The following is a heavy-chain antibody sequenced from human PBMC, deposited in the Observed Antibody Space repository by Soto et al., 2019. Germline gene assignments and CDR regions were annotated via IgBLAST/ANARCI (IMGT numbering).Heavy chain of an antibody. CDR1: GDSVSSGSYH. CDR3: ARDLWGYCGTDCYPLDV. J-gene: IGHJ6*02. Sequence: SETLSLTCTVSGDSVSSGSYHWTWIRQPPGKGLEWIGYIQNSGSTSYNPSLKSRVTISVDTSKNHFSLNLSSVTSADTAVYFCARDLWGYCGTDCYPLDVWGRGTTVTVSS. D-gene: IGHD2-21*02. V-gene: IGHV4-61*01. CDR2: IQNSGST.